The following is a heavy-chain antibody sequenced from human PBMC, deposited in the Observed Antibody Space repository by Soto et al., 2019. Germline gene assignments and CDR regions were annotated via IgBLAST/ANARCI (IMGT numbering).Heavy chain of an antibody. J-gene: IGHJ2*01. Sequence: SETLSLTCTVSGGSISSYYWSWIRQPPGKGLEWIGYIYYSGSTNYNPSLKSRVTISVDTSKNQFSLKLSSVTAADTAVYYCARLIYDYGDYVHPSWYFDLWGRGTLVTVSS. D-gene: IGHD4-17*01. CDR1: GGSISSYY. CDR3: ARLIYDYGDYVHPSWYFDL. V-gene: IGHV4-59*08. CDR2: IYYSGST.